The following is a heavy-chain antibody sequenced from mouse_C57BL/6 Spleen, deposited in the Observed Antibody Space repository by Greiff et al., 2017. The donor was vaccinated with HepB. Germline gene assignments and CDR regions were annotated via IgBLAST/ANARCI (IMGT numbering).Heavy chain of an antibody. D-gene: IGHD1-1*01. J-gene: IGHJ1*03. V-gene: IGHV1-55*01. CDR2: IYPGSGST. Sequence: QVQLQQPGAELVKPGASVKMSCKASGYTFTSYWITWVKQRPGQGLAWIGDIYPGSGSTNYNEKFKRKATLTVDTSSSTAYMQLSSLTSEDSAVYYGARRDDYGSSWGYFDVWGTGTTVTVSS. CDR1: GYTFTSYW. CDR3: ARRDDYGSSWGYFDV.